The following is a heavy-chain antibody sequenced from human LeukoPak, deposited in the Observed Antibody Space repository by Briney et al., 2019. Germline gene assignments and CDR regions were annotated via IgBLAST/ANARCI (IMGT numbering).Heavy chain of an antibody. Sequence: PGGSLRLSCAASGFTFSSYSMNWVRQAPGKGLEWVSFISSSSSYIYYADSVKGRFTISRDNAKNSLYLQMNSLRAEDTAVYYCARESGDYFDYWGQGTLVTVSS. J-gene: IGHJ4*02. V-gene: IGHV3-21*01. CDR1: GFTFSSYS. CDR2: ISSSSSYI. CDR3: ARESGDYFDY. D-gene: IGHD4-17*01.